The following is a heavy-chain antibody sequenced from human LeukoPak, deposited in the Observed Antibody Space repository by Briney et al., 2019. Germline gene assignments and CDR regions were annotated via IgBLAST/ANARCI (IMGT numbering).Heavy chain of an antibody. CDR2: IIPIFGTA. CDR1: GGTFSSYA. D-gene: IGHD2-15*01. Sequence: SVKVSCKASGGTFSSYAISWVRQAPGQGLEWMGGIIPIFGTANYAQKFQGRVTITADESTSTAYMELSSLRSEDTAVYYCARGEGACSGGSCSTRGYFDYWGQGTLVTVSS. V-gene: IGHV1-69*13. CDR3: ARGEGACSGGSCSTRGYFDY. J-gene: IGHJ4*02.